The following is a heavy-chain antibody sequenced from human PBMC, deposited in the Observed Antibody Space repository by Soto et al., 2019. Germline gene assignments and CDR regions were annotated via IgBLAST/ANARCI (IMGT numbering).Heavy chain of an antibody. D-gene: IGHD3-9*01. J-gene: IGHJ4*02. CDR2: IYWDDDK. Sequence: SGPTLVNPTQTLTLTCTFSGFSLSTSGVGVGWIRQPPGKALEWLALIYWDDDKRYSPSLKSRLTITKDTSKNQVVLTMTNMDPVDTATYYCARRTYYDILTGYRAFDYWGQGTLVTVSS. CDR3: ARRTYYDILTGYRAFDY. V-gene: IGHV2-5*02. CDR1: GFSLSTSGVG.